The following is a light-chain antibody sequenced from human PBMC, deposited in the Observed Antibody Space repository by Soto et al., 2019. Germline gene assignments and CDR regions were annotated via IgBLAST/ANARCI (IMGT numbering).Light chain of an antibody. J-gene: IGLJ2*01. V-gene: IGLV2-14*01. CDR3: QSYDSSLSGMV. Sequence: QSVLTQPASVSGSPGQSISISCTGTSSDVGGYNYVSWYQQYPGKAPKLIIYEVSHRPSGVSNRFSGSKSGNTASLTISGLQTEDEADYYCQSYDSSLSGMVFGGGTKLTVL. CDR1: SSDVGGYNY. CDR2: EVS.